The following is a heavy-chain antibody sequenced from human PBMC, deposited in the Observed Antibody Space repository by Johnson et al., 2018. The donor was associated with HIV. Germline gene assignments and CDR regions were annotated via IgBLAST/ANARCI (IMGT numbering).Heavy chain of an antibody. D-gene: IGHD3-3*01. Sequence: MQLVESGGGLVQPGGSLRLSCAASGFTFSSYAMSWVRQAPGKGLEWVSAISGSGGTTHYADSVKGRSTISRDNSKNTLYLQMNSLRAEDTAVYYCTRRSPYDAFDIWGQGTMVTVSS. J-gene: IGHJ3*02. CDR3: TRRSPYDAFDI. CDR1: GFTFSSYA. V-gene: IGHV3-23*04. CDR2: ISGSGGTT.